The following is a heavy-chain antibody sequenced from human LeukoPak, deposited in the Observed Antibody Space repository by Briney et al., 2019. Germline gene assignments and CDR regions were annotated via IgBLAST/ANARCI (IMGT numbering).Heavy chain of an antibody. CDR1: GGTFSSYA. D-gene: IGHD1-1*01. CDR3: ARVRRYWNDED. Sequence: ASVKVSCKASGGTFSSYAISWVRQAPGQGLEWMGIINPSGGSTSYAQKFQGRVTMTRDTSTSTVYMELSSLRSEDTAVYYCARVRRYWNDEDWGQGTLVTVSS. V-gene: IGHV1-46*01. J-gene: IGHJ4*02. CDR2: INPSGGST.